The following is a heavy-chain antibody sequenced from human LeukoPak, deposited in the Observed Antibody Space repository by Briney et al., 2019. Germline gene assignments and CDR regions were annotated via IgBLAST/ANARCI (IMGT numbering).Heavy chain of an antibody. CDR2: ISSSSSYI. CDR3: ARGRGTYFDY. J-gene: IGHJ4*02. V-gene: IGHV3-21*01. CDR1: GFTFSSYS. Sequence: GGSLRLSCAASGFTFSSYSMNWVRQAPGKGLEWVSSISSSSSYIYYADSVKGRFTNSRDNAKNSLYLQMNSLRAEDTAVYYCARGRGTYFDYWGQGTLVTVSS. D-gene: IGHD3-16*01.